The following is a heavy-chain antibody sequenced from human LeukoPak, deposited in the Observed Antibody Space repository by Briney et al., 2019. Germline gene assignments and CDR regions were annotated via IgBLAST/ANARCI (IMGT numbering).Heavy chain of an antibody. V-gene: IGHV4-38-2*02. J-gene: IGHJ4*02. Sequence: PSETLSLTCAVSGYSIRSCYYWGWIRQPPGKGLEWIGSIYHSGSTYYNPSLKSRVTISVDTSKNQFSLKLSSVTAADTAVYYCARDSSGYYDSSGPYYFDYWGQGTLVTVSS. D-gene: IGHD3-22*01. CDR1: GYSIRSCYY. CDR3: ARDSSGYYDSSGPYYFDY. CDR2: IYHSGST.